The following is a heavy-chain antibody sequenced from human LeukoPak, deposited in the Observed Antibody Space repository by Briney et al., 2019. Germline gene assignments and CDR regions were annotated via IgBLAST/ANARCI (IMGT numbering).Heavy chain of an antibody. D-gene: IGHD1-26*01. Sequence: GGSLRLSCAASGFTFSDYYMSWIRQAPGKGLEWVSYISSSGNIIYYADSVKGRFTISRDNAKNSLFLQMNSLRAEDTAVYYCAREENSGPDYWGQGTLVTVSS. J-gene: IGHJ4*02. V-gene: IGHV3-11*04. CDR3: AREENSGPDY. CDR1: GFTFSDYY. CDR2: ISSSGNII.